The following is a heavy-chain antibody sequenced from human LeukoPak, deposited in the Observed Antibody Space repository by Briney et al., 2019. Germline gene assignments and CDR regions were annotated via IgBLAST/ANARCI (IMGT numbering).Heavy chain of an antibody. CDR3: ARDVPSRNSGNKGLYSY. CDR1: GGTFSSYA. CDR2: IIPIFGTA. Sequence: SVKVSCKASGGTFSSYAISWVRQAPGQGLEWMGRIIPIFGTANYAQKFQGRVTITTDESTRTAYMELSSLRSEDTAVYYCARDVPSRNSGNKGLYSYWGQGTLVTVSS. D-gene: IGHD1-26*01. V-gene: IGHV1-69*05. J-gene: IGHJ4*02.